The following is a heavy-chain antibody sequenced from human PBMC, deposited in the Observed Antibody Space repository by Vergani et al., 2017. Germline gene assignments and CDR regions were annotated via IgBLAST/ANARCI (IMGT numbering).Heavy chain of an antibody. V-gene: IGHV4-31*11. CDR3: ARVDTQVPATSHFYYMDV. J-gene: IGHJ6*03. Sequence: QVQLQESGPGVVKPSQTLSLTCAVSGGSISSGDHCWTWIRQRPGKGLEWIGYIFYSGTTYDNPYLRSRLTISVDTSQNQFSLKLRSVTAADTAGYYCARVDTQVPATSHFYYMDVWGKGTTVVVSS. CDR2: IFYSGTT. CDR1: GGSISSGDHC. D-gene: IGHD6-25*01.